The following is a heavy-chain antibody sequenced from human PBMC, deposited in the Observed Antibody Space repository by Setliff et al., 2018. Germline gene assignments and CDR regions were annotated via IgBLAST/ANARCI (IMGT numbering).Heavy chain of an antibody. J-gene: IGHJ4*02. V-gene: IGHV3-11*04. CDR2: ISGTGNTV. CDR3: ARDLFRNSGGLYC. Sequence: GGSLRLSCAASGFRFSDLYMSWVRQVPGKGLEWLSKISGTGNTVYYADSVRGRFTISRDNAKNSLYLQMNSLRAEDTAMYYCARDLFRNSGGLYCWGQGTLVTVSS. CDR1: GFRFSDLY. D-gene: IGHD2-21*01.